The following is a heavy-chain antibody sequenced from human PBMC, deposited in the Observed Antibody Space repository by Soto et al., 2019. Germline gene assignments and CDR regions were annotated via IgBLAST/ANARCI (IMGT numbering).Heavy chain of an antibody. CDR3: ARYRREAVAGYTLDN. J-gene: IGHJ4*02. D-gene: IGHD6-13*01. V-gene: IGHV4-59*01. CDR1: GGSISSNY. CDR2: VYNSGST. Sequence: SETLSLTCTVSGGSISSNYWTWIRQPPGKGLEWIGYVYNSGSTNYNPSLKSRVTISEDTSKSQFSLKVNSMTAADTAVYYCARYRREAVAGYTLDNWGQGMSVTVSS.